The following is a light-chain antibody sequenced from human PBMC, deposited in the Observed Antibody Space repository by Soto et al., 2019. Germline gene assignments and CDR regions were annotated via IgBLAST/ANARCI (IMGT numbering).Light chain of an antibody. CDR2: DNN. V-gene: IGLV1-44*01. Sequence: QSVLTQSPSASGTPGQRVTISCSGSSSNIGSNTVNWYQQLPGTAPKLLIYDNNQRPSGVPDRFSGSKSGTSASLAISGLQSEDEADYYCAAWSDSLMGYVFGTGTKLTVL. J-gene: IGLJ1*01. CDR3: AAWSDSLMGYV. CDR1: SSNIGSNT.